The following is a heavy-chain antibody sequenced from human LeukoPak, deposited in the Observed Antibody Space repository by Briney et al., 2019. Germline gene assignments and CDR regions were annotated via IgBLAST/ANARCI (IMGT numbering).Heavy chain of an antibody. CDR2: ISAYNGNT. V-gene: IGHV1-18*01. J-gene: IGHJ4*02. CDR1: GYTFTSYG. CDR3: ARGLYCSSTSCSDDY. Sequence: GASVKVSRKASGYTFTSYGISWVRQAPGQGLEWMGWISAYNGNTNYAQKLQGRVTMTTDTSTSTAYMELRSLRSDDTAVYYCARGLYCSSTSCSDDYWGQGTLVTVSS. D-gene: IGHD2-2*01.